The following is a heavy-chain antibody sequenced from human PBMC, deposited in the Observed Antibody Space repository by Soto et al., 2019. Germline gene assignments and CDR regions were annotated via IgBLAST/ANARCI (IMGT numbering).Heavy chain of an antibody. CDR1: GGSISSSSYY. Sequence: SETLSLTCTVSGGSISSSSYYWGWIRQPPGKGLEWIGSIYYSGSTYYNPSLKSRVTISVDTSKNQFSLKLSSVTAADTAVYYCARPEGQPVTGNWFDPWGQGTLVTVSS. CDR2: IYYSGST. J-gene: IGHJ5*02. CDR3: ARPEGQPVTGNWFDP. D-gene: IGHD2-21*02. V-gene: IGHV4-39*01.